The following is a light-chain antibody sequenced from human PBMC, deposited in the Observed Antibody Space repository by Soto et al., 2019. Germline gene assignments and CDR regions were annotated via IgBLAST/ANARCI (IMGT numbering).Light chain of an antibody. CDR2: GNS. CDR3: QSYDSSLSGSV. Sequence: VLTQPPSVSGAPGQRVTLSCTGSSSNIGAGYDVHWYQQLPGTAPKLLIYGNSNRPSGVPDRFSGSKSGTSASLAITGLQAEDEADYYCQSYDSSLSGSVFGGGTKLTVL. J-gene: IGLJ2*01. CDR1: SSNIGAGYD. V-gene: IGLV1-40*01.